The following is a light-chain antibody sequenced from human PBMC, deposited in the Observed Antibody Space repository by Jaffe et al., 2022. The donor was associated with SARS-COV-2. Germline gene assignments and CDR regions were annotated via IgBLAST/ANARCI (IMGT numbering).Light chain of an antibody. CDR2: GAS. V-gene: IGKV3-20*01. Sequence: EIVLTQSPGTLSLSPGERATLSCRASQSVSGSSLAWFQQKPGQAPRLLIYGASNWATGIPDRFSGSGSGTDFTLTISRLEPEDFAVYYCQQYGSPPGTFGQGTKVEIK. CDR3: QQYGSPPGT. J-gene: IGKJ1*01. CDR1: QSVSGSS.